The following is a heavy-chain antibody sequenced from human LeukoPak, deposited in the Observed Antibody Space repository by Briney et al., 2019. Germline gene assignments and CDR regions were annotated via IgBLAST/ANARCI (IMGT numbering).Heavy chain of an antibody. Sequence: GGSLRLSCVASGITFSAAGMHWVRQAPGKGLEWVAVISYDGSNKYYADSVKGRFTISRDNSKNTLYLQMNSLRAEDTAVYYCARGWSGGGSASGLFDYWGQGTLVTVSS. CDR1: GITFSAAG. J-gene: IGHJ4*02. CDR3: ARGWSGGGSASGLFDY. CDR2: ISYDGSNK. D-gene: IGHD2-15*01. V-gene: IGHV3-30*19.